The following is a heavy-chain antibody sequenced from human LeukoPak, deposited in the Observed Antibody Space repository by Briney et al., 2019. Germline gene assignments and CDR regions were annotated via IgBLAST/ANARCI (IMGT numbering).Heavy chain of an antibody. Sequence: PSQTLSLTCTVSGGSISSGGYYWRWIRQHPGKGLEWIGYIYYSGSTYYNPSLKSRVTISVDTSKNQFSLKLSSVTAADAAVYYCARQRYSGSYYGNNWFDPWGQGTLVTVSS. CDR3: ARQRYSGSYYGNNWFDP. J-gene: IGHJ5*02. D-gene: IGHD1-26*01. CDR1: GGSISSGGYY. V-gene: IGHV4-31*03. CDR2: IYYSGST.